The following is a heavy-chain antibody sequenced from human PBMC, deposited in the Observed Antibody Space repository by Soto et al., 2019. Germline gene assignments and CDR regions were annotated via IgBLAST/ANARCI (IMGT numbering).Heavy chain of an antibody. CDR1: GGSICSGGYY. J-gene: IGHJ4*02. V-gene: IGHV4-61*08. CDR3: ARLNSGYSYGYNFDY. Sequence: PSETLSLTCTVSGGSICSGGYYWSWIRQPPGKGLEWIGYIYYSGSTNYNPSLKSRVTISVDTSKNQFSLKLSSVTAADTAVYYCARLNSGYSYGYNFDYWGQGTLVTVSS. CDR2: IYYSGST. D-gene: IGHD5-18*01.